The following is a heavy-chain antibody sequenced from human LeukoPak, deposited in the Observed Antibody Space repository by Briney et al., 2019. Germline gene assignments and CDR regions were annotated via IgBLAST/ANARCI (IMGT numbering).Heavy chain of an antibody. V-gene: IGHV3-74*01. CDR2: INSDGSST. J-gene: IGHJ4*02. CDR1: GFTFSSYW. D-gene: IGHD1-26*01. Sequence: GGSLRPSCAASGFTFSSYWMHWVRHAPGKGLVWVSRINSDGSSTSYADSVKGRFTISRDNAKNTLYLQMNSLRAEDTAVYYCVRVLDGVGATRSFDYWGQGTLVTVSS. CDR3: VRVLDGVGATRSFDY.